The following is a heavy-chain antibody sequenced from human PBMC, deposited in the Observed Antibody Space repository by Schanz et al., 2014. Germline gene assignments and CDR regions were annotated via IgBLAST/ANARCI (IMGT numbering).Heavy chain of an antibody. J-gene: IGHJ4*02. CDR3: ARDPSHGDYGYYFDY. CDR1: GFTFSTYA. Sequence: EVQLVESGGYLVQPGGSLRLSCSASGFTFSTYAMSWVRQAPGKGLEWVSAISGSGGSTYYADSVKGRFTISRYNSKNTLYLQMNSLRAEDAAVYYCARDPSHGDYGYYFDYWGQGTLVTVSS. V-gene: IGHV3-23*04. CDR2: ISGSGGST. D-gene: IGHD3-10*01.